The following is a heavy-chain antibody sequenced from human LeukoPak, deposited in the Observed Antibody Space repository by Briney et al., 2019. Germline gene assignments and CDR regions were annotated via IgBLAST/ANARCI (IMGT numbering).Heavy chain of an antibody. CDR3: ATDSVSISSISLPGADAFDI. Sequence: PGGSLRLSCGASGFTFSNYWVTWVRQAPGKGLEWVANIDQDGSAKYCVGSVKGRFTISRDNAKKSLYLQMNSLRVDDTAVYHCATDSVSISSISLPGADAFDIWGQGTMVTVSS. CDR2: IDQDGSAK. J-gene: IGHJ3*02. V-gene: IGHV3-7*01. CDR1: GFTFSNYW. D-gene: IGHD3-3*02.